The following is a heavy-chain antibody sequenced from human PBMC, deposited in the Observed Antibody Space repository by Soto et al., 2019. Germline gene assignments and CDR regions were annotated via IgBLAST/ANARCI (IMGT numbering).Heavy chain of an antibody. J-gene: IGHJ4*02. CDR3: ARDFRGDTAMATFDY. CDR2: ISAYNGNT. Sequence: AAVKVSCKASGYTFTSYGISWVRQAPGQGLEWMGWISAYNGNTNYAQKLQGRVTMTTDTSTSTAYMELRSLRSDDTAVYYCARDFRGDTAMATFDYWGQGTLVTVSS. CDR1: GYTFTSYG. V-gene: IGHV1-18*04. D-gene: IGHD5-18*01.